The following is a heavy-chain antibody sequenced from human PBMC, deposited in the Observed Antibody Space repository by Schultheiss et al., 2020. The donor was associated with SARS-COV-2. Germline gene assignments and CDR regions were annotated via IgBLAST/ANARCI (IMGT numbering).Heavy chain of an antibody. V-gene: IGHV3-33*08. J-gene: IGHJ6*02. CDR1: GFTFSDYY. D-gene: IGHD6-19*01. CDR2: MWRDGIKT. CDR3: ARARGTGSSGWLITAHYYYGMDV. Sequence: GGSLRLSCAASGFTFSDYYMSWIRQAPGKGLEWVAIMWRDGIKTNHADSVKGRFTISRDNSKNTLYLQMNSLRAEDTAVYYCARARGTGSSGWLITAHYYYGMDVWDQGTTVTVSS.